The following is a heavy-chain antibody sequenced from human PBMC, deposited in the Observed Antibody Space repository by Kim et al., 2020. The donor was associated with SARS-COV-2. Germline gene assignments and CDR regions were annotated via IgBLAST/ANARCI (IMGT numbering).Heavy chain of an antibody. V-gene: IGHV3-30*18. CDR2: ISYNGSNK. Sequence: GGSLRLSCAASGFTFSSYGMHWVRQAPGKGLEWVAVISYNGSNKYYADSGRGRFTISRDNSKNTLYLQMNSLRAEDTAVYYCAKELWLPARYYYGMYVWGPGTTVTVSS. CDR1: GFTFSSYG. D-gene: IGHD5-18*01. J-gene: IGHJ6*02. CDR3: AKELWLPARYYYGMYV.